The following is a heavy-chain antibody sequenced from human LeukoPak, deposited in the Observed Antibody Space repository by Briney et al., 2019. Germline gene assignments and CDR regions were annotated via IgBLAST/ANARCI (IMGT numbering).Heavy chain of an antibody. Sequence: SETLSLTRAVYVGSLSGYYWSWIRQPPEKGVEWIGEINHSGSTNYNPSLKGRVTISVDTSKNQFSLKLSSVTAADTAVYYCARVAAAGTTSDYWGEGTLVTVSS. CDR2: INHSGST. CDR3: ARVAAAGTTSDY. J-gene: IGHJ4*02. D-gene: IGHD6-13*01. CDR1: VGSLSGYY. V-gene: IGHV4-34*01.